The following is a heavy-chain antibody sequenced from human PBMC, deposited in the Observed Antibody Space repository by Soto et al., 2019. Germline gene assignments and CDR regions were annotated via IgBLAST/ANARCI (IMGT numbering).Heavy chain of an antibody. Sequence: ASVKVSCKASGYTFTSYGISWVRQAPGQGLEWMGWISAYNGNTNYAQKLQGRVTMTTDTSTSTAYMELRSLRSDDTAVYYCARRARYDFWSGYLYFDYWGQGTLVTVSS. J-gene: IGHJ4*02. V-gene: IGHV1-18*01. CDR2: ISAYNGNT. CDR1: GYTFTSYG. CDR3: ARRARYDFWSGYLYFDY. D-gene: IGHD3-3*01.